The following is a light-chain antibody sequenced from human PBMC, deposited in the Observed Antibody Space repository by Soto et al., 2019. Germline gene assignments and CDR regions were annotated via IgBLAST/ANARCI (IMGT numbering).Light chain of an antibody. V-gene: IGKV3-15*01. CDR1: QNLSRN. CDR2: YAS. J-gene: IGKJ2*01. Sequence: EMVMTQSPATLSVSPGERATLSCRASQNLSRNLAWYQQQPGQAPRLLIFYASTRATGIPARFSRSGSGTDFTLTISSLQSEDFAVYYCQQYDKWPHTFGQGTKLELK. CDR3: QQYDKWPHT.